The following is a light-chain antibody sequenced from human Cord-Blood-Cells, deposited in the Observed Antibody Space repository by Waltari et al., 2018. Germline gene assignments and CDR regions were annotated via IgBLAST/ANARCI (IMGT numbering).Light chain of an antibody. Sequence: QSALTQPASVSGSPGQSITISCTGTSSDVGGYNYVSWYQQHPGKAPKLMIYEVSNRPSGVSNRFSCSKSGNTASLTISGRQAEDEAYYYCSSYTSSSTVFGGGTKLTVL. J-gene: IGLJ3*02. CDR3: SSYTSSSTV. CDR1: SSDVGGYNY. V-gene: IGLV2-14*01. CDR2: EVS.